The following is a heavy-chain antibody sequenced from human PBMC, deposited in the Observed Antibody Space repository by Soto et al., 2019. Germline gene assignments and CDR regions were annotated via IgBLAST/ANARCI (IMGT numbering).Heavy chain of an antibody. V-gene: IGHV3-21*01. J-gene: IGHJ4*01. Sequence: GGSLRLSCAASGFTFSSYSMNWVRQAPGKGLEWVSSISSSSSYIYYADSVKGRFTISRDNAKNSPYLQMNSLRAEDTAVYYCARVVGATGSDYWGHGTLVTVSS. D-gene: IGHD1-26*01. CDR2: ISSSSSYI. CDR3: ARVVGATGSDY. CDR1: GFTFSSYS.